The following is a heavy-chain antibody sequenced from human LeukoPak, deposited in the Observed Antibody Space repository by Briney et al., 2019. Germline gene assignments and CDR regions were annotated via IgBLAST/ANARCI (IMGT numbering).Heavy chain of an antibody. CDR2: VREDGTTK. D-gene: IGHD6-13*01. CDR3: AKQHSNRWGFVDY. Sequence: PGGSLRLSCAASGFTFTTYGMHWVRQAPGKGLEWVAFVREDGTTKYYADSVKGRFTVSRDHSKNTVYLQMTSLRAEDTAVYYCAKQHSNRWGFVDYWGQGPLVTVSS. V-gene: IGHV3-30*02. CDR1: GFTFTTYG. J-gene: IGHJ4*02.